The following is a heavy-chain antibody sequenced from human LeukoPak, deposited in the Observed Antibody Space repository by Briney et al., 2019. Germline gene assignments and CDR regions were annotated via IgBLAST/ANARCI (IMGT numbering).Heavy chain of an antibody. J-gene: IGHJ5*02. CDR1: GFTFGTSW. D-gene: IGHD3-16*01. Sequence: GGSLRLSCAASGFTFGTSWMTWVRQAPGKGLEWVANINPSGTEKYYQGSVKGRFTVSRDNTKNSLYLQLDSLRVEDTVVYHCARGFLWSWGQGTLVTVSS. CDR2: INPSGTEK. V-gene: IGHV3-7*01. CDR3: ARGFLWS.